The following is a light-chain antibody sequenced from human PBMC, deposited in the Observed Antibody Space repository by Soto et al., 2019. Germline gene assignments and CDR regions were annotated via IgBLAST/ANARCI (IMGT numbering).Light chain of an antibody. CDR1: SSNIGNHY. CDR2: DNN. CDR3: GTWDSSLSAVV. Sequence: QSVLTQPPSVSAAPGQKVTISCSGSSSNIGNHYVSWYQQFPGTAPKLLIYDNNNRPSGIPDRFSGSKSGTSATLGITGLQTGDEADYYCGTWDSSLSAVVFGGGTKVTVL. J-gene: IGLJ2*01. V-gene: IGLV1-51*01.